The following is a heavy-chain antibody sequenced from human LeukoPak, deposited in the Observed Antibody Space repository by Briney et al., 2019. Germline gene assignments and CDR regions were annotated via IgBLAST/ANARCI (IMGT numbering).Heavy chain of an antibody. V-gene: IGHV1-18*01. CDR2: ISAYNGNT. D-gene: IGHD3-10*01. J-gene: IGHJ4*02. CDR3: ARGRRAVRGVIIQVFDY. Sequence: GASVKVSCKASGYTFTSYGISWVRQAPGQGLEWMGWISAYNGNTNYAQKLQGRVTMTRNTSISTAYMELSSLRSEDTAVYYCARGRRAVRGVIIQVFDYWGQGTLVTVSS. CDR1: GYTFTSYG.